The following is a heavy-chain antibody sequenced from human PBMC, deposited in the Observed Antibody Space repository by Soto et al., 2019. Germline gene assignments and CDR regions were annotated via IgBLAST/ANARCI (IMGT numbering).Heavy chain of an antibody. CDR3: ARTYYYDSSGYSVPPPDY. J-gene: IGHJ4*02. Sequence: SETLSLTCTVPGGSISSGGYYWSWIRQHPGKGLEWIGYIYYSGSTYYNPSLKSRVTISVDTSKNQFSLKLSSVTAADTAVYYCARTYYYDSSGYSVPPPDYWGQGTLVTVSS. D-gene: IGHD3-22*01. CDR2: IYYSGST. V-gene: IGHV4-31*03. CDR1: GGSISSGGYY.